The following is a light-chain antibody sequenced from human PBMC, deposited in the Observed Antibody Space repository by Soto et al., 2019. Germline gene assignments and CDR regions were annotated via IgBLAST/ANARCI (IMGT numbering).Light chain of an antibody. CDR3: AVWDNSLNGVA. CDR1: FSNIGAGYG. V-gene: IGLV1-40*01. J-gene: IGLJ2*01. CDR2: ANT. Sequence: QSVLTQPPSVSGAPGQTVTISCTGRFSNIGAGYGVHWYQQLPGAPPKLLIYANTNRPSGVPDRFTGSKSGTSASLAISGLRSEDEADYYCAVWDNSLNGVAFGGGTKLTVL.